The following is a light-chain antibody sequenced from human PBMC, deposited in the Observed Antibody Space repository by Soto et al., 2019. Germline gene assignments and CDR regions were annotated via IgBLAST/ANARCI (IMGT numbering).Light chain of an antibody. V-gene: IGKV3-20*01. CDR2: GIS. Sequence: IVTNQSPATLSVSPGQRDTLSCRASQSVSSSYLAWYQQKPGQAPRLLIHGISNRATGVPDRFSGSGSGTDFTLTISRLEPEDFAVYYCQQYTAWPLTFGQGTKVDIK. CDR1: QSVSSSY. J-gene: IGKJ1*01. CDR3: QQYTAWPLT.